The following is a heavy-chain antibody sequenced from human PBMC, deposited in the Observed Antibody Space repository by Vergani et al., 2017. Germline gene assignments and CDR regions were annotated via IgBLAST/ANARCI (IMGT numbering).Heavy chain of an antibody. D-gene: IGHD5-18*01. Sequence: QVQLQESGPGLVKPSETLSLICDVFDFISNGHYRGWIRQSPEKGLEWIGSLYASWSTYYSPSLKSRVAISIDTSKNHFSLGLSSVTAADTAVYYCTRHLSGYSYGVFDYWGQGREVTVSS. CDR1: DFISNGHY. V-gene: IGHV4-38-2*01. J-gene: IGHJ4*03. CDR3: TRHLSGYSYGVFDY. CDR2: LYASWST.